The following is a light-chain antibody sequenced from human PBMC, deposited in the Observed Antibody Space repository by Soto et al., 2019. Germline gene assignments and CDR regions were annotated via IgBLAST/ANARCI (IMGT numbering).Light chain of an antibody. J-gene: IGLJ1*01. V-gene: IGLV1-51*02. CDR1: SSNIGNNY. CDR2: ENN. CDR3: GTWDSRLSASYV. Sequence: QSVLTQPPSVSAAPGQKVTISCSGSSSNIGNNYVSWYQQLPGTAPKLLIYENNKRPSGIPDRFSGSKSGTSATLGITGLQTGDEADYYRGTWDSRLSASYVFGTGTKLTVL.